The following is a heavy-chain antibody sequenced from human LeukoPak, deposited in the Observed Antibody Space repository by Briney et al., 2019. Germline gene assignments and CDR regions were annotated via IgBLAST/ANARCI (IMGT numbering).Heavy chain of an antibody. CDR2: ISSSYSTYI. J-gene: IGHJ3*02. D-gene: IGHD5-18*01. CDR3: ATENKRGYSYGSPTDAFDI. V-gene: IGHV3-21*01. CDR1: GFTFSSYS. Sequence: GGSLRLSCVASGFTFSSYSMNWVRQAPGKGLEWVSSISSSYSTYIYYADSLKGRFTISRDNAKNSLYLQMNSLRAEDTAVYYCATENKRGYSYGSPTDAFDIWGQGTMVTVSS.